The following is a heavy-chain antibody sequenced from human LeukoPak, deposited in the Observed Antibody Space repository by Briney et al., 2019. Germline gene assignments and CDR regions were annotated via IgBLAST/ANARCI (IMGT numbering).Heavy chain of an antibody. D-gene: IGHD3-22*01. CDR1: GFTFSSYW. CDR3: ARENYDYDSSGYNHYYFDY. CDR2: ISYDGSNK. J-gene: IGHJ4*02. Sequence: GGSPRLSCAASGFTFSSYWMHWVRQAPGKGLEWVAVISYDGSNKYYADSVKGRFTISRDNSKNTLYLQMNSLRAEDTAVYYCARENYDYDSSGYNHYYFDYWGQGTLVTVSS. V-gene: IGHV3-30-3*01.